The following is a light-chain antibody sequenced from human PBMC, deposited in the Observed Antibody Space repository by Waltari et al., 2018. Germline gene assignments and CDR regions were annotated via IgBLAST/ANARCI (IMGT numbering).Light chain of an antibody. CDR2: DVF. J-gene: IGLJ3*02. CDR3: NSYTGSSSWV. CDR1: SSDVGLSNY. V-gene: IGLV2-14*01. Sequence: QSALTQHASVSGSPGQSITISFTGTSSDVGLSNYVFCYQQHPGKAPKLIMYDVFERPSGVSNRFSGSKSGNTASLTISGLLAEDEADYYCNSYTGSSSWVFGGGTKLTVL.